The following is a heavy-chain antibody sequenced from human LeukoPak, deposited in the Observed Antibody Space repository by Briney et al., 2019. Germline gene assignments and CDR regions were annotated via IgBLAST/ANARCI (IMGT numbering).Heavy chain of an antibody. CDR1: GFTFTSYA. V-gene: IGHV3-23*01. CDR3: AKSPVGSTFGQNPYYYFFDS. Sequence: AGGSLRLSCAGSGFTFTSYALSWVRQAPGKGLEWVSTISSSATSTYYADSVKRRFPISRDNSKNPLSHQLNSLRGDDTAFFYCAKSPVGSTFGQNPYYYFFDSWGQGSLVTVSS. J-gene: IGHJ4*02. CDR2: ISSSATST. D-gene: IGHD1-26*01.